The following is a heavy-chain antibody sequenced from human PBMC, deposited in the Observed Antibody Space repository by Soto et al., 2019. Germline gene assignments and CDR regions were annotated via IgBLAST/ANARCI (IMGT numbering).Heavy chain of an antibody. CDR2: IVVGSINT. CDR3: AAVVNCSGGSCYPP. V-gene: IGHV1-58*02. Sequence: SVKVSCKASGFTFSKSAMQWVRQARGQGLEWMGWIVVGSINTNYAQKFQERVTFTRDMSTRTVYMELNSLRFEDTAVYYCAAVVNCSGGSCYPPWGQGTPVTVSS. D-gene: IGHD2-15*01. J-gene: IGHJ5*02. CDR1: GFTFSKSA.